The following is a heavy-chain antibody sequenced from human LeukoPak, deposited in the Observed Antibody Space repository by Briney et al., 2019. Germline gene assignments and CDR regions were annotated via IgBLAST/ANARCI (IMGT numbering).Heavy chain of an antibody. J-gene: IGHJ6*02. CDR3: ARHHLYYYGMDV. Sequence: PSETLSLTCAVYGGSFSGYYWSWIRQPPGKGLEWIGEINHSGSTNYNPSLKSRVTISVDTSKNQFSLKLSSVTAADTAVYYCARHHLYYYGMDVWGQGTTVTVSS. V-gene: IGHV4-34*01. CDR1: GGSFSGYY. CDR2: INHSGST.